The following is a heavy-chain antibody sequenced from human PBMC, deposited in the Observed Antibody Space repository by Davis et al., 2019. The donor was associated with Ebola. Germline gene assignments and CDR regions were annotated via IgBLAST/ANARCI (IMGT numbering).Heavy chain of an antibody. J-gene: IGHJ3*02. V-gene: IGHV3-30*18. CDR3: AKDTSNIWFDI. CDR2: ISYDGSNK. Sequence: GGSLRLSCAASGFIFSDYYMHWVRQSPGKGLEWVAVISYDGSNKYYADSVKGRFTISRDNSKNTLYLQMNGLRVEDTAIYYCAKDTSNIWFDIWGQGTNVTVSS. CDR1: GFIFSDYY. D-gene: IGHD1-26*01.